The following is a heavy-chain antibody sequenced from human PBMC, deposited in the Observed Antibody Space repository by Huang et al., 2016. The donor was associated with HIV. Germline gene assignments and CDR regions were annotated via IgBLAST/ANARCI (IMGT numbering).Heavy chain of an antibody. Sequence: QVLLVQSGAEVRKPGSSVNVSCTAFGGTFSSYAISWVRQAPGQGLEWMGGISPICGTANYTQKFQGRVTITVDESTNTGYMELTRLTSEDTAVYYCARTAYSYGFRQGYNWFDPWGQGTPVTVSS. D-gene: IGHD5-18*01. CDR3: ARTAYSYGFRQGYNWFDP. V-gene: IGHV1-69*13. J-gene: IGHJ5*02. CDR2: ISPICGTA. CDR1: GGTFSSYA.